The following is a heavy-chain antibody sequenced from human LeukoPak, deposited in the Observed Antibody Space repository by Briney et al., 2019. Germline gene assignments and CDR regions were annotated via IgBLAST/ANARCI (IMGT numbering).Heavy chain of an antibody. CDR2: ISYDGSNK. CDR1: GFTLSSYV. J-gene: IGHJ4*02. Sequence: GRSLRLSCAASGFTLSSYVMHWVRQAPGKGLEWVAFISYDGSNKYYADSVKGRFTISRDNSKNMVYLQMNSLRAEDTAVYYCATGSGWYSPDYWGQGTLVTVSS. D-gene: IGHD6-19*01. V-gene: IGHV3-30*03. CDR3: ATGSGWYSPDY.